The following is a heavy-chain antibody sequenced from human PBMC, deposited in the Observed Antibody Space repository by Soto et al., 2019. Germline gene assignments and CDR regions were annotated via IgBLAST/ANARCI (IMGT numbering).Heavy chain of an antibody. V-gene: IGHV1-2*02. J-gene: IGHJ6*02. Sequence: TSVKVSCKASGYTFTGYYVHWVRQAPGQGLEWMGWINPNSGDTYLAQRFQGRVTMNRDTSIGTAYMELRGLTSDDTAEYYCAKGGAIVAAGTRVYLYNAMDVWGQGTTVTVSS. CDR3: AKGGAIVAAGTRVYLYNAMDV. CDR1: GYTFTGYY. D-gene: IGHD1-26*01. CDR2: INPNSGDT.